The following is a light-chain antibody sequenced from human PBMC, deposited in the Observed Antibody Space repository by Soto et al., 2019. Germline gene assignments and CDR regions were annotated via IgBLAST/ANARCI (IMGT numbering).Light chain of an antibody. Sequence: EIVLTQSPGTLSLSPGERATLSFRASQSVSNNYLAWYQQKPGQAPRLLIYGASTRATGIPARFSGSGSGTEFTLTISSLQSEDFAVYYCQQSNDWWTFGQGTKVDIK. V-gene: IGKV3-15*01. CDR2: GAS. CDR1: QSVSNN. CDR3: QQSNDWWT. J-gene: IGKJ1*01.